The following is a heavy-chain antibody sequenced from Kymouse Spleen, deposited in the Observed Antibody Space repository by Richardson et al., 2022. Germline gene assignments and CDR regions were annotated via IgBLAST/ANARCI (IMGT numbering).Heavy chain of an antibody. CDR3: AKEGLRFLEWLFNAFDI. CDR2: ISYDGSNK. CDR1: GFTFSSYG. D-gene: IGHD3-3*01. Sequence: QVQLVESGGGVVQPGRSLRLSCAASGFTFSSYGMHWVRQAPGKGLEWVAVISYDGSNKYYADSVKGRFTISRDNSKNTLYLQMNSLRAEDTAVYYCAKEGLRFLEWLFNAFDIWGQGTMVTVSS. J-gene: IGHJ3*02. V-gene: IGHV3-30*18.